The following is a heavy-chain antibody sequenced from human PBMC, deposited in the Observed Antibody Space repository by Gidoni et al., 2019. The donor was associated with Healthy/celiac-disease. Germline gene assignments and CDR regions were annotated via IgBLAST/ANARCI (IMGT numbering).Heavy chain of an antibody. CDR1: GFNFSSYA. CDR3: AKDRYYYGSGSYYKGY. D-gene: IGHD3-10*01. V-gene: IGHV3-23*01. Sequence: EVQLLESGGGEVQPGGSLRLPCGDSGFNFSSYAMSWVRQAPGKGLEWVSAISGSGGSTYYADSVKCRFTISRDNSKNTLYLQMNSLRAEDTAVYYCAKDRYYYGSGSYYKGYWGQGTLVTVSS. J-gene: IGHJ4*02. CDR2: ISGSGGST.